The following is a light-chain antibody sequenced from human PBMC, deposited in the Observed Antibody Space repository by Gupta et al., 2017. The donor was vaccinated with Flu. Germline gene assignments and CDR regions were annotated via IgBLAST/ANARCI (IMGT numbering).Light chain of an antibody. CDR2: GTS. CDR1: ETIKNNF. Sequence: ATLSVSPGETVTLTCRAGETIKNNFLVWYQQQRGQAPRVLIYGTSRTAPGIPDRFSGGGSGTEFTLTIDRLQPEDFGWYYCHQDKMAPLTFGEGTKVEIK. J-gene: IGKJ4*01. V-gene: IGKV3-20*01. CDR3: HQDKMAPLT.